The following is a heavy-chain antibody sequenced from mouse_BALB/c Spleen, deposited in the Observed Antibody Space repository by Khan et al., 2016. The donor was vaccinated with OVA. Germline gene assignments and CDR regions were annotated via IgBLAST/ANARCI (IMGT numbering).Heavy chain of an antibody. J-gene: IGHJ2*01. CDR1: GYIFTSYW. Sequence: QVQLQQSGTELVRPGASVKLSCKTSGYIFTSYWIHWVKQRSGQGLEWIARIYPGTGNTYYSEKFNGKASLTADKSSRTAYMHLSSLKSEDSAVYFCAREEALYYFDYWGQGTTLTVSS. CDR3: AREEALYYFDY. CDR2: IYPGTGNT. D-gene: IGHD3-2*02. V-gene: IGHV1S132*01.